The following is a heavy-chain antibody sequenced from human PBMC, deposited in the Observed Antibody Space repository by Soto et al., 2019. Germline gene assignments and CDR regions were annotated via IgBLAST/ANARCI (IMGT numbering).Heavy chain of an antibody. J-gene: IGHJ4*02. CDR1: GVTFSSYA. Sequence: GGSLRLSCAASGVTFSSYAMNWVRQAPGKGLEWVSAISGSGGITYYADSVKGRFTISRDNSKNTLYLQMNSLRADDTAVYYCARGPVTFDYWGQGTLVTVSS. CDR2: ISGSGGIT. D-gene: IGHD2-21*02. CDR3: ARGPVTFDY. V-gene: IGHV3-23*01.